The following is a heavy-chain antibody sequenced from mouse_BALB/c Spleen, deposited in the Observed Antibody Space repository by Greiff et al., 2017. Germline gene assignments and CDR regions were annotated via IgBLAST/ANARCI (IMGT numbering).Heavy chain of an antibody. CDR1: GYTFTSYT. J-gene: IGHJ4*01. D-gene: IGHD2-14*01. Sequence: VQLQQSGAELARPGASVKMSCKASGYTFTSYTMHWVKQRPGQGLEWIGYINPSSGYTNYNQKFKDKATLTADKSSSTAYMQLSSLTSEDSAVYYCARSYYRYDDSGYYYARVYWGQGISVSVSS. V-gene: IGHV1-4*01. CDR2: INPSSGYT. CDR3: ARSYYRYDDSGYYYARVY.